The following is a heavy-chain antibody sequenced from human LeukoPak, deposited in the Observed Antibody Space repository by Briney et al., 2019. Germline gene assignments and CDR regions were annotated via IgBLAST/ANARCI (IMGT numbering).Heavy chain of an antibody. CDR1: GFTFSSFG. CDR2: MRYDGSNE. Sequence: PGGSLRLSCAASGFTFSSFGMHWVRQAPGKGLEWVAFMRYDGSNEYYVDSVKGRFIISRDNSKNTLYLQMNSLRGEDRAVYYCAKAGRSSWDALDYWGQGTLVTVSS. J-gene: IGHJ4*02. CDR3: AKAGRSSWDALDY. V-gene: IGHV3-30*02. D-gene: IGHD6-13*01.